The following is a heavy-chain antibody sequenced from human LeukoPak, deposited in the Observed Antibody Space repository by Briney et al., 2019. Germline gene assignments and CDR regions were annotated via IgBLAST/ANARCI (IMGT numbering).Heavy chain of an antibody. CDR1: GGSIGTYF. J-gene: IGHJ3*02. Sequence: PSETLSLTCTVYGGSIGTYFWGWIRQTPGKGLEWIGEINHTGTIDNTPSLRGRVAISMDKSKNQLSLKMNSVTAADTAVYYCARRGRSYYGDAYDIWGRGTTVLVSS. CDR2: INHTGTI. V-gene: IGHV4-34*01. D-gene: IGHD1-26*01. CDR3: ARRGRSYYGDAYDI.